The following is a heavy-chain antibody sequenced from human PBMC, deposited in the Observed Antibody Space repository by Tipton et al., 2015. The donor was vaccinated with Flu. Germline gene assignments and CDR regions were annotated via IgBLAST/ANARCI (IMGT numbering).Heavy chain of an antibody. CDR3: ARAGSAWYYFDY. D-gene: IGHD6-13*01. J-gene: IGHJ4*02. V-gene: IGHV1-46*01. CDR1: GYTFINYL. Sequence: QVQLVQSGAEVKKPGASVQVSCKTSGYTFINYLIHWVRQAPGQGFEWMGIINPSGDSTSYAQKFQGRITMTRDASTSTVYMELSSLRSEDTAVYYCARAGSAWYYFDYWGQGTLVTVSS. CDR2: INPSGDST.